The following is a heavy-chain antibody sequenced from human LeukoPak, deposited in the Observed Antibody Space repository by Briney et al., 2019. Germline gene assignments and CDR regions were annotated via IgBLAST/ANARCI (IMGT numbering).Heavy chain of an antibody. J-gene: IGHJ4*02. D-gene: IGHD3-22*01. CDR3: ARHFYDSSGYYYYGF. Sequence: GGSLRLSCAASGFTFSSYGMHWVRQAPGKGLEWVTFIRYDGSNKYYADSVKGRFTISRDNSKNTLFLQMNSLRAEDTAVYYCARHFYDSSGYYYYGFWGQGTLVTVSS. CDR1: GFTFSSYG. V-gene: IGHV3-30*02. CDR2: IRYDGSNK.